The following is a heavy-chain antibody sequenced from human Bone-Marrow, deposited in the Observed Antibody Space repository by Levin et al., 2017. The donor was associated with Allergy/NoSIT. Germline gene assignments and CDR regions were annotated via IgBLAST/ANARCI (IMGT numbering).Heavy chain of an antibody. Sequence: GGSLRLSCKTSGYTFTSFDINWVRQATGQGLEWMGWMYPNSDNAGYAQKFQGRVTMTRNTSISTAYMELSSLRSEDTAIYYCARSELGSGYLFDYWGQGTLVTVSS. CDR3: ARSELGSGYLFDY. D-gene: IGHD5-12*01. CDR2: MYPNSDNA. J-gene: IGHJ4*02. CDR1: GYTFTSFD. V-gene: IGHV1-8*01.